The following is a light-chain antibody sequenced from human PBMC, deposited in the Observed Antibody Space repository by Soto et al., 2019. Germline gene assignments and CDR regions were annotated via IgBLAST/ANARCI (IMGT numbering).Light chain of an antibody. CDR1: QRVSSY. Sequence: EIVLTQSRATLSFSPGERATLSCRASQRVSSYLAWYQQKPGQAPRLLIYDASNRATGIPARFRGSGSGTDFTLTISSLEPEDFAVYYCQQRSNWPLTFGGGTKVEIK. CDR2: DAS. V-gene: IGKV3-11*01. CDR3: QQRSNWPLT. J-gene: IGKJ4*01.